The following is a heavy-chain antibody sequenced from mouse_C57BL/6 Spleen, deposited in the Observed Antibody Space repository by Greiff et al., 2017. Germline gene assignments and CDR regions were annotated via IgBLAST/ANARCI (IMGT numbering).Heavy chain of an antibody. CDR2: ISYDGSN. CDR3: AREGPWGAMDY. Sequence: EVQRVESGPGLVKPSQSLSLTCSVTGYSITSGYYWNWIRQFPGNKLEWMGYISYDGSNNYNPSLKNRISITRDTSKNQFFLKLNSVTTEDTATYYCAREGPWGAMDYWGQGTSVTVSS. CDR1: GYSITSGYY. V-gene: IGHV3-6*01. J-gene: IGHJ4*01.